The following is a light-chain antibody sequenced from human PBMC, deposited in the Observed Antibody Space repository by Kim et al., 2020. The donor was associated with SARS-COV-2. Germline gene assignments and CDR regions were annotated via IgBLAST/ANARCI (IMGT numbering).Light chain of an antibody. V-gene: IGKV3-20*01. Sequence: SPGERATLSCRASQSVSSSYLAWYQQKPGQAPRRLIYGASSRATGIPDRFSGSGSETDFTLTISRLEPEDFAVYYCQQYGSSPWTFGQGTKVDIK. J-gene: IGKJ1*01. CDR1: QSVSSSY. CDR3: QQYGSSPWT. CDR2: GAS.